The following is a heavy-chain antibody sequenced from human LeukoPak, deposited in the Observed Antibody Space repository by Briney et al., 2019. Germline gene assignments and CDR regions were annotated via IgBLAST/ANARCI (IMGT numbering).Heavy chain of an antibody. CDR3: ARGRPHGNDY. D-gene: IGHD4-23*01. J-gene: IGHJ4*02. CDR1: GFTFSSYS. V-gene: IGHV3-74*01. CDR2: IASDGSST. Sequence: GGSLRLSCAASGFTFSSYSMNWIRQAPGKGLVWVSRIASDGSSTTYADSVKGRFSISRDNAKNTLYLQMNSLRVEDTAVYYCARGRPHGNDYWGQGTLVTVSS.